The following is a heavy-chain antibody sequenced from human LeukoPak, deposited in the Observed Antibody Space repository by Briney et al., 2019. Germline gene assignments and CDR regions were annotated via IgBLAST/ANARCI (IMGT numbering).Heavy chain of an antibody. J-gene: IGHJ5*02. CDR1: GDSISSGSYY. Sequence: SETLSLTCTVSGDSISSGSYYWSWIRQPAGEGLEWIGRIYSSGRTHYSPSLKSRVTISVDTSRNQFSLRLNSVTAADTAVYYCARDHLANLASRLFDPWGQGSLVTVSS. D-gene: IGHD3-3*01. CDR3: ARDHLANLASRLFDP. CDR2: IYSSGRT. V-gene: IGHV4-61*02.